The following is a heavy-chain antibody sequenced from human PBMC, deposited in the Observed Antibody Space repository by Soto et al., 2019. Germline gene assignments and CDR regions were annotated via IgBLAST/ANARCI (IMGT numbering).Heavy chain of an antibody. CDR1: GFTFSSYS. CDR2: ISSSSSYI. CDR3: ANRITMVRGVLPRGGMDV. Sequence: PGGSLRLSCAASGFTFSSYSMNWVRQAPGKGLEWVSSISSSSSYIYYADSVKGRFTISRDNAKNSLYLQMNSLRAEDTAVYYCANRITMVRGVLPRGGMDVWGQGTTVTVSS. D-gene: IGHD3-10*01. J-gene: IGHJ6*02. V-gene: IGHV3-21*01.